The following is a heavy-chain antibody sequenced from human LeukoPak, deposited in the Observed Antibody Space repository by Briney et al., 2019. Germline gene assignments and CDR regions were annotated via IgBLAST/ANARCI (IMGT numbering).Heavy chain of an antibody. V-gene: IGHV1-69*05. CDR3: ARDPSIAAAGTDY. CDR2: IIPIFGTA. CDR1: GGTFSSYA. J-gene: IGHJ4*02. D-gene: IGHD6-13*01. Sequence: SVKVSCKASGGTFSSYAISWVRQAPGQGLEWMGGIIPIFGTANYAQKFQGRVTITTDESTSTAYMELSSLRSEDTAVYYCARDPSIAAAGTDYWGQGTLVTVSS.